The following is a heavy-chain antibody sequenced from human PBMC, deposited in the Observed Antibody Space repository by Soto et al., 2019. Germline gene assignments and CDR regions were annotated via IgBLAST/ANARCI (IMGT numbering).Heavy chain of an antibody. CDR3: AKSLDINWKNWFDP. V-gene: IGHV3-23*01. CDR1: GFTFSSYA. CDR2: ISGSDGRT. D-gene: IGHD1-1*01. Sequence: PGGSLRLSCAASGFTFSSYAMSWVRQAPGKGLEWVPVISGSDGRTYYADSVKGRFTISRDNSKNTLYLDINSLRAEDTAVYYCAKSLDINWKNWFDPWGQGTLVTVSS. J-gene: IGHJ5*02.